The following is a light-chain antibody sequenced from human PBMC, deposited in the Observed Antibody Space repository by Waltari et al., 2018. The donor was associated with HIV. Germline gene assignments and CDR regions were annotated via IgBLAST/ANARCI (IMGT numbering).Light chain of an antibody. CDR1: TSNIGTNI. V-gene: IGLV1-44*01. CDR3: AAWDDTLNGL. Sequence: QSVLTQPPSASGTPGQNVTISCSGNTSNIGTNIVNWYQQFPGAAPKLLIYSNKPRPSGVPARFSGSKSGTSASLAISGLQSEDEADYFCAAWDDTLNGLFGGGTKLTVL. J-gene: IGLJ2*01. CDR2: SNK.